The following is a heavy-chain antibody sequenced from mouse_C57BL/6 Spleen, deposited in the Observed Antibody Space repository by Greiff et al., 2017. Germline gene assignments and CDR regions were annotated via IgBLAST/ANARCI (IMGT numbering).Heavy chain of an antibody. CDR1: GFTFSSYG. CDR2: ISSGGSYT. Sequence: VQLKESGGDLVKPGGSLKLSCAASGFTFSSYGMSWVRQTPDKRLGWVATISSGGSYTYYPDSVKGRFTLSIDNAKNTLYLQMSSLKSEDTAMYCCARHPTTTVVAYWYFDVWGTGTTVTVSS. CDR3: ARHPTTTVVAYWYFDV. D-gene: IGHD1-1*01. V-gene: IGHV5-6*01. J-gene: IGHJ1*03.